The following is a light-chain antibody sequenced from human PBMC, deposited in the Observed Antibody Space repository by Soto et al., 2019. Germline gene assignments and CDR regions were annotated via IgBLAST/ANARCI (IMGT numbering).Light chain of an antibody. CDR3: SSYAGSNNLV. CDR1: SSEVGGYNY. V-gene: IGLV2-8*01. Sequence: QSTLTQPPSASGSPGQSVTISCTGTSSEVGGYNYVSWYQQHPGKAPKLMIYEVSKRPSGVPDRFSGSKSGNTASLTVSGLQAEDEADYYCSSYAGSNNLVFGGGTEVTVL. J-gene: IGLJ2*01. CDR2: EVS.